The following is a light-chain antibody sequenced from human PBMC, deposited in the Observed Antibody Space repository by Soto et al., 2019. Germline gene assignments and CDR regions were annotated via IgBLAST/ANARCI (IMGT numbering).Light chain of an antibody. Sequence: ASQSVSTYSDWYQQPPGQDPSLSIYDAPNRATGITHRVSGTGSGTDFTLTTSSLEPENVAVYNCQQSIKWPISLGKGTR. CDR1: QSVSTY. J-gene: IGKJ5*01. V-gene: IGKV3-11*01. CDR2: DAP. CDR3: QQSIKWPIS.